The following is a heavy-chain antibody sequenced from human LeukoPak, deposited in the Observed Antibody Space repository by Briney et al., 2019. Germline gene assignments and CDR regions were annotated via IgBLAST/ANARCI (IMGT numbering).Heavy chain of an antibody. CDR2: KGKTVGGTI. CDR1: GFTFSNAW. V-gene: IGHV3-15*01. CDR3: ATQAAGDYDPRSLGFFDY. D-gene: IGHD4-17*01. Sequence: PGGSLRLSCVASGFTFSNAWIKGKTVGGTIDYAAPVKGRFTISRDDSKNSLYLQMNSLKTEDTAVYYCATQAAGDYDPRSLGFFDYWGQGTLVTVSS. J-gene: IGHJ4*02.